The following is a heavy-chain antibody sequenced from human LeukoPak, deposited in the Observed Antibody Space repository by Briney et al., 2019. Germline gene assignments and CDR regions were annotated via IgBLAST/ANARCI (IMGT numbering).Heavy chain of an antibody. Sequence: SETLSLTCTVSGYSISSGYYWGWIRQPPGKGLEWIGEINHSGSTNYNPSLKSRVTISVDTSKDQFSLKLSSVTAADTAVYYCARHLTLRAWTSHDSTGYLASHYFDYWGQGNLVTVSS. D-gene: IGHD3-22*01. V-gene: IGHV4-38-2*02. CDR3: ARHLTLRAWTSHDSTGYLASHYFDY. J-gene: IGHJ4*02. CDR1: GYSISSGYY. CDR2: INHSGST.